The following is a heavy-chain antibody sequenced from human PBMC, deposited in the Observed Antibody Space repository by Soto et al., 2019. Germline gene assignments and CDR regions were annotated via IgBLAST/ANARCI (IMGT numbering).Heavy chain of an antibody. D-gene: IGHD4-17*01. CDR3: ARISTVTTFNYYYGMDV. CDR2: IYPGDSDT. Sequence: GESLKISCKGSGYSFTSYWIGRVRQMPGKGLEWMGIIYPGDSDTRYSPSFQGQVTISADKSISTAYLQWSSLKASDTAMYYCARISTVTTFNYYYGMDVWGQGTTVTVSS. J-gene: IGHJ6*02. CDR1: GYSFTSYW. V-gene: IGHV5-51*01.